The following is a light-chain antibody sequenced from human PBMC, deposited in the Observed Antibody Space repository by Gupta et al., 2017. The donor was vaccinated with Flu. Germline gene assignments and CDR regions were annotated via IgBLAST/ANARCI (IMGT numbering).Light chain of an antibody. CDR1: QGITNY. V-gene: IGKV1-27*01. Sequence: DIQMTQSPAYLSASVGDRVTIPCRASQGITNYLAWYQQKPGKVPKRLIYAASTLQSGVPSRFSGSGSGTDFTLTISSLQAEDVATYYCQQYNCVPPTFGQGTKVEIK. CDR3: QQYNCVPPT. J-gene: IGKJ1*01. CDR2: AAS.